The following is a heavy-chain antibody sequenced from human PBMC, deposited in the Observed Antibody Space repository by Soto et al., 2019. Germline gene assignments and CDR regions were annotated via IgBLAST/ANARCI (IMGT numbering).Heavy chain of an antibody. V-gene: IGHV1-18*01. J-gene: IGHJ4*02. CDR1: GYTFSIYG. D-gene: IGHD3-10*01. CDR3: VRDLDGSGSYYTDY. Sequence: GASGKVSCKASGYTFSIYGINWVRQAPGQGLEWMGWTRPNNGNTKYAQNLQGRVTMTTDTSTSTAYMELRSLRPDDTAVYYCVRDLDGSGSYYTDYWGQGTLVTVSS. CDR2: TRPNNGNT.